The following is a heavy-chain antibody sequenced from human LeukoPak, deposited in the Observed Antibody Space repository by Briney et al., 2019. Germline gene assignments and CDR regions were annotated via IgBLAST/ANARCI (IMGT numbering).Heavy chain of an antibody. CDR1: GFTFSSYA. J-gene: IGHJ4*02. V-gene: IGHV3-64*01. D-gene: IGHD2-21*01. CDR3: ARVAPARVYDY. CDR2: ISSNGGST. Sequence: GGSLRLSCAASGFTFSSYAMHWVRQAPGKGLEYVSAISSNGGSTYSANSVKGRFTISIDNSKNTLHLQMGSLRAEDMAVYYCARVAPARVYDYWGQGTLVTVSS.